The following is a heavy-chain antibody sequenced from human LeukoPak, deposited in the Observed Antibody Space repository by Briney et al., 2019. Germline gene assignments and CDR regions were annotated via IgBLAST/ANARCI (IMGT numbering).Heavy chain of an antibody. CDR2: FDPEDGET. V-gene: IGHV1-24*01. CDR3: ATLGNVVVPAAFDY. D-gene: IGHD2-2*01. CDR1: GYTLTELS. Sequence: GASVKVSCKVSGYTLTELSMHWVRQAPGKGLEWMGGFDPEDGETIYAPKFQGRVTMTEDTSTDTAYMELSSLRSEDTAVYYCATLGNVVVPAAFDYWGQGTLVTVSS. J-gene: IGHJ4*02.